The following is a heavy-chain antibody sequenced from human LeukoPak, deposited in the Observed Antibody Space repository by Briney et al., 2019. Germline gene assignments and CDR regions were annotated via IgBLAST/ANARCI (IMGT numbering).Heavy chain of an antibody. CDR1: GYTFTGYY. CDR3: ARVVYAINNWFDP. J-gene: IGHJ5*02. V-gene: IGHV1-2*02. Sequence: GASVKVSCKASGYTFTGYYLHWVRQAPGQGLEWMGWINPNSGATNYAQKFQGRVTMTRDTSISTAYMELSRLRSDDTAVYYCARVVYAINNWFDPWGQGTLVTVSS. D-gene: IGHD2-8*01. CDR2: INPNSGAT.